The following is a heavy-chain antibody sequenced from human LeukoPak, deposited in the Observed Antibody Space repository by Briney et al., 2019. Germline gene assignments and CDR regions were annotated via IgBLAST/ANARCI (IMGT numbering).Heavy chain of an antibody. Sequence: ASVKVSCKASGYTFTGYYMHWVRQASGQGLEWMGWINPNSGGTNYAQKFQGRVTMTRDTSISTAYMELSRLRSDDTAVYYCARGCSSTSCRRYYMDVWGKGTTVTISS. CDR2: INPNSGGT. CDR1: GYTFTGYY. D-gene: IGHD2-2*01. CDR3: ARGCSSTSCRRYYMDV. J-gene: IGHJ6*03. V-gene: IGHV1-2*02.